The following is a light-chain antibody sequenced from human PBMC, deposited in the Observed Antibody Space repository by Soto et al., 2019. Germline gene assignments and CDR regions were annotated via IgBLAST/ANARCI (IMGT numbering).Light chain of an antibody. CDR2: GNS. J-gene: IGLJ3*02. V-gene: IGLV1-40*01. CDR1: SSNIGAGYD. CDR3: QSYDSSLSGWV. Sequence: QLVLTQPPSVSGAPGQRVTISCTESSSNIGAGYDVHWYQQLPGTAPKLLIYGNSNRPSGVPDRFSGSKSGTSASLAITGLQAEDEADYYWQSYDSSLSGWVFGGGTKLTVL.